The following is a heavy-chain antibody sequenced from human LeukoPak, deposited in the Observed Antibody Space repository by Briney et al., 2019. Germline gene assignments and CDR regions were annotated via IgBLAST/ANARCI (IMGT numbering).Heavy chain of an antibody. V-gene: IGHV1-2*04. CDR3: ARADDILTGHFDY. D-gene: IGHD3-9*01. CDR2: VNPNSGGT. CDR1: GYTFTGYY. Sequence: ASVKVSCKASGYTFTGYYMHWVRQAPGQGLEWMGWVNPNSGGTNYAQKFQGWVTMTRDTSISTAYMELSRLRSDDTAVYYCARADDILTGHFDYWGQGTLVTVSS. J-gene: IGHJ4*02.